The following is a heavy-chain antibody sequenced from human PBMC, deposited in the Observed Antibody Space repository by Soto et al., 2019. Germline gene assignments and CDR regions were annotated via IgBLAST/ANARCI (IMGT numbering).Heavy chain of an antibody. J-gene: IGHJ4*02. V-gene: IGHV1-69*08. CDR1: GGTFSSYT. CDR3: AREPAYDYGAQIDY. D-gene: IGHD4-17*01. Sequence: QVQLVQSGAEVKKPGSSVKVSCKASGGTFSSYTISWVRQAPGQGLEWMGRIIPILGIANYAQKFQGRVTITADKFXSTAYMELSSLRSEDTAVYYCAREPAYDYGAQIDYWGQGTLVTVSS. CDR2: IIPILGIA.